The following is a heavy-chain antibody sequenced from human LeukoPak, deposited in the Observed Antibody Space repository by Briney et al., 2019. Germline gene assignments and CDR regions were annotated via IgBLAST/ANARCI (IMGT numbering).Heavy chain of an antibody. V-gene: IGHV4-39*01. Sequence: SETLSLTCTVSGGSISSSSYYWGWIRQPPGKGLEWIGSIYYSGSTYYNPSLKSRVTISVDTSKNQFSLKLSSVTAADTAVYYCARHKAEGVVVVDNWGQGTLVTVSS. CDR1: GGSISSSSYY. CDR3: ARHKAEGVVVVDN. J-gene: IGHJ4*02. D-gene: IGHD2-2*01. CDR2: IYYSGST.